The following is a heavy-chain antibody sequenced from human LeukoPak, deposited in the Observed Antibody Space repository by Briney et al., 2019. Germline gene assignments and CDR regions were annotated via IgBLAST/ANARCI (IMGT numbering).Heavy chain of an antibody. Sequence: ASVKVSCKTSRCTFINYNICWVRQPPGQELEWMGCISGYNGHINYAQNLQGRVTMTTDTSTSTAYMELRSLRSDDTAVYYCARDDRYSGYDYAYWGQGTLVTVSS. CDR2: ISGYNGHI. J-gene: IGHJ4*02. D-gene: IGHD5-12*01. V-gene: IGHV1-18*01. CDR1: RCTFINYN. CDR3: ARDDRYSGYDYAY.